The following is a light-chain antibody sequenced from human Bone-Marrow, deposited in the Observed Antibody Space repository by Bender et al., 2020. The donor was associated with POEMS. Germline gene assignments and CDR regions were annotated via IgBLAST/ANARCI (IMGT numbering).Light chain of an antibody. Sequence: QSALTQPASVSGSLGQSITISCTGTSSDVGGYTYVSWYQQQPGRAPKLLIYDVSDRPSGVSNRFSGSKSGNTASLTISGLLADDEADYYCSSYTTSSTLVFGGGTRLTVL. V-gene: IGLV2-14*03. J-gene: IGLJ2*01. CDR3: SSYTTSSTLV. CDR2: DVS. CDR1: SSDVGGYTY.